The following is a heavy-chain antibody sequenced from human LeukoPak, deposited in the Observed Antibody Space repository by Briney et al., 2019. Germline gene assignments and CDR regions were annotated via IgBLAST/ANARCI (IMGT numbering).Heavy chain of an antibody. CDR2: IYSGGNT. J-gene: IGHJ3*02. CDR3: ARETGKTSDAFDI. D-gene: IGHD1-14*01. CDR1: GFTFSSNY. Sequence: PGRSLRLSCAASGFTFSSNYMSWVRQAPGKGLEWVSVIYSGGNTYYADSVQGRFTISRDNSKNTVYLQMNSLRAEDTAMYYCARETGKTSDAFDIWGQGTMVTVSS. V-gene: IGHV3-53*01.